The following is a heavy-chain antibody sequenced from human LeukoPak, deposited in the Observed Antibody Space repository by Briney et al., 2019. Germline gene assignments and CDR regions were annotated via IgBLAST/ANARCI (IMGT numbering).Heavy chain of an antibody. J-gene: IGHJ4*02. D-gene: IGHD1-26*01. V-gene: IGHV3-74*03. CDR2: IDRDGTGA. CDR1: GFNFRSDR. CDR3: VRGGFSGD. Sequence: PGGSLRLSCAASGFNFRSDRMHWVRQVPGKGLVWVSRIDRDGTGALYADAVEGRFTISRDNAKNTLYLQMNSLRVDDTAIYYCVRGGFSGDWGQGALVTVSS.